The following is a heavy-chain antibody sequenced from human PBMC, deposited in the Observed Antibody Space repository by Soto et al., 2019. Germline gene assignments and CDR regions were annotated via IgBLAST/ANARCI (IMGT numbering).Heavy chain of an antibody. CDR3: ARGQGMEVRVRGVRWFDY. V-gene: IGHV4-34*01. CDR1: GGSFSGYY. D-gene: IGHD3-10*01. CDR2: INHSGST. Sequence: QVQLQQWGAGLLKPSETLSLTCAVYGGSFSGYYWSWIRQPPGKGLEWIGEINHSGSTNYNPSLKGRVIISVGAAKKQFSLKQNSVPAADTAVYYGARGQGMEVRVRGVRWFDYWGQGTLVTVSS. J-gene: IGHJ4*02.